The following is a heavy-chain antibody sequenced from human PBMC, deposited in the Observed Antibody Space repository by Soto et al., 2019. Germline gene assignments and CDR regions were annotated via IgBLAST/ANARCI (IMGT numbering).Heavy chain of an antibody. CDR1: GFTFSSYG. Sequence: GGSLRLSCAASGFTFSSYGMHWVRQAPGKGLEWVAVIWYDGSNKYYADSVKGRFTISRDNSKNTLYLQMNSLRAEDTAVYYCARGAKKSVVVTAAQPLYRAPTDYWGQGT. V-gene: IGHV3-33*01. J-gene: IGHJ4*02. CDR3: ARGAKKSVVVTAAQPLYRAPTDY. D-gene: IGHD2-21*02. CDR2: IWYDGSNK.